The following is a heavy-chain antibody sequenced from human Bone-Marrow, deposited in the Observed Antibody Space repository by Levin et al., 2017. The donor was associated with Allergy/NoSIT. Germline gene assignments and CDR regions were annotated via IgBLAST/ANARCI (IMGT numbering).Heavy chain of an antibody. CDR2: IASTSSTM. D-gene: IGHD5-18*01. V-gene: IGHV3-48*01. CDR3: ARDKYSFGYDY. J-gene: IGHJ4*02. CDR1: GFTFSNYN. Sequence: GGSLRLSCVASGFTFSNYNMNWVRQAPGKGLEWISFIASTSSTMSYADSVKGRFTISRDNTKNSLYLQMNSLRVEDTAIYYCARDKYSFGYDYWGQGALVTVSS.